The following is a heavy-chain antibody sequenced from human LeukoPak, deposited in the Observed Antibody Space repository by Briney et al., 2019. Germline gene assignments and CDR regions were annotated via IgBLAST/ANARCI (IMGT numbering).Heavy chain of an antibody. J-gene: IGHJ3*02. V-gene: IGHV3-48*03. D-gene: IGHD4-17*01. CDR1: GFTFSSYE. CDR2: ISSSGSTI. Sequence: PGGSLRLSCAASGFTFSSYEMNWVRQAPGKGLERVSYISSSGSTIYYADSVKGRFTISRDNAKNSLYLQMNSLRAEDTAVYYCARAVDGTVTTPDAFDIWGQGTMVTVSS. CDR3: ARAVDGTVTTPDAFDI.